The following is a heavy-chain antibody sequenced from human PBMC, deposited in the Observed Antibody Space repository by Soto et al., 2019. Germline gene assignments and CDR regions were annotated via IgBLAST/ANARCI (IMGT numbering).Heavy chain of an antibody. J-gene: IGHJ6*02. Sequence: EVQLVESGGALVQPGRSLRLSCVASRFNFDDHVMHWVRQVPGKGLEWVGHISWNGYSIGYGGSVRGRFIISRDNAKNTLYLQMNSLRPEDTALYYCARSWSGSTSGRVDVWGQGTTVTVSS. V-gene: IGHV3-9*01. CDR3: ARSWSGSTSGRVDV. CDR2: ISWNGYSI. CDR1: RFNFDDHV. D-gene: IGHD3-3*01.